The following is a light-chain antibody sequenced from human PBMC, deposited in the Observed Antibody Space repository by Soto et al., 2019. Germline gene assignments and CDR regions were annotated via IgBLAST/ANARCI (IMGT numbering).Light chain of an antibody. CDR2: GAS. V-gene: IGKV3-15*01. CDR1: QSVSSN. Sequence: EIVMTQSPATLSVSPGERAALSCRASQSVSSNFAWYQQKPGQAPRLLIYGASTRATGIPVRFSGSGSGTEFTLTISSLQSEDFAVYSCQQYNNWPYTFGQGTKLEIK. J-gene: IGKJ2*01. CDR3: QQYNNWPYT.